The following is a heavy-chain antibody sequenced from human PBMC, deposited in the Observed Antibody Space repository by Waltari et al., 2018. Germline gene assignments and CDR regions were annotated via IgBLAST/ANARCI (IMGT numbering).Heavy chain of an antibody. V-gene: IGHV6-1*01. CDR2: TYYRSKSYN. Sequence: QVQLQQSGPGLVKPSQTLSLTCAISGDMVSSTRTASNWIRQSPSRGLEWLGRTYYRSKSYNDYAVSVKSRISINPDTSKNQLSLQLNSVTPEDTAVYYCARNLAATDHFDYWGQGTLVTVSS. CDR3: ARNLAATDHFDY. CDR1: GDMVSSTRTA. D-gene: IGHD6-13*01. J-gene: IGHJ4*02.